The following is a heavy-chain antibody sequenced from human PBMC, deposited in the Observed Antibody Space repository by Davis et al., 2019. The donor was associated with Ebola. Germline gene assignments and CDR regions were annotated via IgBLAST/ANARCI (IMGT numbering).Heavy chain of an antibody. CDR2: ISGSGGST. CDR1: GFTFSSYA. Sequence: GGSLRLSCAASGFTFSSYAMSWVRQAPGKGLEWVSAISGSGGSTYYADSVKGRFTISRDNSKNTLYLQMNGLRAEDTAVYYCAKEYCSGGSCYSFDYWGQGTLVTVSS. D-gene: IGHD2-15*01. V-gene: IGHV3-23*01. CDR3: AKEYCSGGSCYSFDY. J-gene: IGHJ4*02.